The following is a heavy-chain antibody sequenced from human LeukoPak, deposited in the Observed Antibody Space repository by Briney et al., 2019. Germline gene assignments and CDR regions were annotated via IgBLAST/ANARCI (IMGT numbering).Heavy chain of an antibody. CDR2: ISYDGSNK. D-gene: IGHD3-3*01. CDR1: GGTFSSYA. V-gene: IGHV3-30-3*01. Sequence: SCKASGGTFSSYAMHWVRQAPGKGLEWVAVISYDGSNKYNADSVKGRFTISRDNSKNTLYLQMNSLRAEDTAVYYCARARYDFWSGYYHIDYWGQGTLVTVSS. CDR3: ARARYDFWSGYYHIDY. J-gene: IGHJ4*02.